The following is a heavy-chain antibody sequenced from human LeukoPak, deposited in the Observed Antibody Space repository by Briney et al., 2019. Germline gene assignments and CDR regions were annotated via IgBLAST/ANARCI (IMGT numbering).Heavy chain of an antibody. CDR1: GYTFTSYD. J-gene: IGHJ1*01. CDR2: MNPNSGNT. Sequence: ASVKVSCKASGYTFTSYDINWVRQATGQGLEWMGWMNPNSGNTGYAQKFQGRVTMTRNTSISTAYMELSSLRSEDTAVYYCGARDYYDSSGYYYRYFQHWGQGTLVTVSS. CDR3: GARDYYDSSGYYYRYFQH. V-gene: IGHV1-8*01. D-gene: IGHD3-22*01.